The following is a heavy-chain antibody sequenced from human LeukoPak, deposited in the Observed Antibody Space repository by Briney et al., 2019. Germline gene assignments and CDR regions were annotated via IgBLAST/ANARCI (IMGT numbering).Heavy chain of an antibody. CDR2: IYYAGSP. CDR1: GGSISSYY. D-gene: IGHD3-16*01. Sequence: NPSETRSLTWSVAGGSISSYYCGWIRQPPGNVLGCIGYIYYAGSPHYNPPLTSRVTISVGTSKNPFSPKLSSVNAEDTAVYYCARTEVLPAYYDNSGGFDYWGQGILVTVSS. CDR3: ARTEVLPAYYDNSGGFDY. J-gene: IGHJ4*02. V-gene: IGHV4-59*01.